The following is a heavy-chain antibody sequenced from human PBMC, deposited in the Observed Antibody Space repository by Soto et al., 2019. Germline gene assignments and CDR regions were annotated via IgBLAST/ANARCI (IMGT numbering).Heavy chain of an antibody. CDR1: GYSFSAYW. CDR2: IFPDDSDT. V-gene: IGHV5-51*01. Sequence: GESLKISCQTSGYSFSAYWIGWVRQMPGQGLEWMGIIFPDDSDTRYSPSFQGHVTISVDKSISTAYVQWSSLKASDSAIYYCFRGGVTSRTFDYWGQGTLVT. D-gene: IGHD3-16*01. CDR3: FRGGVTSRTFDY. J-gene: IGHJ4*02.